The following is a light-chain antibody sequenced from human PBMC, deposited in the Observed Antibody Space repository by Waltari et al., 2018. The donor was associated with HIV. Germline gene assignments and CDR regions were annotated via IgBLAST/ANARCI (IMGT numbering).Light chain of an antibody. CDR1: SSNIGRHD. V-gene: IGLV1-47*01. Sequence: QSVLTQPPSASGTPGQRVTISCSGSSSNIGRHDVYWYQQLPGTAPKLLIYRNNQRPSGVPDRCSGSKSGTSASLAISGLRSEDEADYYCAAWDDSLSGWVFGGGTKLTVL. CDR3: AAWDDSLSGWV. J-gene: IGLJ3*02. CDR2: RNN.